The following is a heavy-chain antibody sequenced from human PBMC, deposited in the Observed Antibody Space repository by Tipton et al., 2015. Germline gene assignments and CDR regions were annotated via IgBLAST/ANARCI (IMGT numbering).Heavy chain of an antibody. Sequence: QLVQSGAEVKKPGASVKVSCKTAGYTFTSYGVSWLRQAPGQGLEWMGWISPYNANTKYAQKFLGRVTVTTDASTNTAYMELRTLRSDDTAVYYCARENSMWYPYFDYWGQGTLVTVSS. CDR3: ARENSMWYPYFDY. CDR1: GYTFTSYG. V-gene: IGHV1-18*01. D-gene: IGHD2-15*01. CDR2: ISPYNANT. J-gene: IGHJ4*02.